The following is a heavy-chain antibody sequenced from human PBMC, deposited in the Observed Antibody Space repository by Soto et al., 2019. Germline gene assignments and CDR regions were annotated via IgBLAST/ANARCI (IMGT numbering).Heavy chain of an antibody. CDR3: AREASGYYYYYMDV. Sequence: GGSLRLSCAASGFTFSSYWMHWVRQAPGKGLVWVSRINSDGSSTSYADSVKGRFTISRDNAKNTLYLQMNSLRAEDTAVYYCAREASGYYYYYMDVWGKGTTVTVSS. D-gene: IGHD6-6*01. V-gene: IGHV3-74*01. J-gene: IGHJ6*03. CDR2: INSDGSST. CDR1: GFTFSSYW.